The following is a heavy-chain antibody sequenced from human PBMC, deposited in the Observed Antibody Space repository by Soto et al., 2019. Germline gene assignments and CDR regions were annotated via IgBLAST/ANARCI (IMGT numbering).Heavy chain of an antibody. CDR1: GFTFSSYA. CDR3: ARGRITMIVAGAFDI. D-gene: IGHD3-22*01. V-gene: IGHV3-30-3*01. J-gene: IGHJ3*02. CDR2: ISYDGSNK. Sequence: PGGSLRLSCAASGFTFSSYAMHWVRQAPGKGLEWVAVISYDGSNKYYADSVKGRFTISRDNSKNTLYLQMNSLRAEDTAVYYCARGRITMIVAGAFDIWGQGTMVTVS.